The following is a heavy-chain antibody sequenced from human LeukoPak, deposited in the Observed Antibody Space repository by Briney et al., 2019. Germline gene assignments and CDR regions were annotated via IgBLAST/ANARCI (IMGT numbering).Heavy chain of an antibody. Sequence: SGGSLRLSCAASGFTFTDHYIHWVRQGPGQGLEWMGYIGPHSTFTSSPQEFQGRVTVTRDASMSTAYMELTRLTSDDTAVYYCVREGEGPLSKDFDYWGQGTLVTVSS. CDR1: GFTFTDHY. CDR2: IGPHSTFT. J-gene: IGHJ4*02. D-gene: IGHD2/OR15-2a*01. CDR3: VREGEGPLSKDFDY. V-gene: IGHV1-2*02.